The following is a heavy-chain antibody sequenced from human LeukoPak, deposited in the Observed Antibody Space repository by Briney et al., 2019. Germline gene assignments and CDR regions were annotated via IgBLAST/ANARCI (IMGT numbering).Heavy chain of an antibody. Sequence: GGSLRLSCAASGFTFSNAWMSWVRQAPGKGLEWVGRIKSKTDGGTTDYAAPVKGRFTISRDDSKNTLYLQMNSLKTEDTAVYYCTARSTETTYGYWGQETLVTVSS. D-gene: IGHD4-11*01. J-gene: IGHJ4*02. CDR2: IKSKTDGGTT. V-gene: IGHV3-15*01. CDR3: TARSTETTYGY. CDR1: GFTFSNAW.